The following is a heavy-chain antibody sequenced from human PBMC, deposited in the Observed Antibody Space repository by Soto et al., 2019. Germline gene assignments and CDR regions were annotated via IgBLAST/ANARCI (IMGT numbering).Heavy chain of an antibody. D-gene: IGHD5-18*01. J-gene: IGHJ6*02. Sequence: RGESLKISCKGSGYSFTSYWIGWVRQMPGKGLEWMGIIYPGDSDTRYSPSFQGQVTISADKSISTAYLQWSSLKASDTAMYYCARSGYSYGYYYYGMDVWGQGTTVTVSS. CDR1: GYSFTSYW. CDR3: ARSGYSYGYYYYGMDV. V-gene: IGHV5-51*01. CDR2: IYPGDSDT.